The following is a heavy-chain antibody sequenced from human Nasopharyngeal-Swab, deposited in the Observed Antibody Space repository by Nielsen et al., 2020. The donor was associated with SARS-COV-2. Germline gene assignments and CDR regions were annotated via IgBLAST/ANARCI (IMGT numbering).Heavy chain of an antibody. Sequence: WIRQPPGKGLEWIGYIYYSVSTNYNPSLKSRVTISVDTSKNQFSLKLSSVTAADTAVYYCASTDCSGGSCYSHYYYYMDVWGKGTTVTVSS. CDR2: IYYSVST. J-gene: IGHJ6*03. CDR3: ASTDCSGGSCYSHYYYYMDV. D-gene: IGHD2-15*01. V-gene: IGHV4-59*01.